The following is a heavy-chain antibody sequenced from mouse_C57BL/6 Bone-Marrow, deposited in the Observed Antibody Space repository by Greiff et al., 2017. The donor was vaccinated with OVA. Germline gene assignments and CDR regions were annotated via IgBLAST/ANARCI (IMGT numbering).Heavy chain of an antibody. CDR1: GYTFTDYY. CDR2: INPNNGGT. D-gene: IGHD5-5*01. V-gene: IGHV1-26*01. J-gene: IGHJ4*01. CDR3: ARLPPRLPPMDY. Sequence: EVQLQQSGPELVKPGASVKISCKASGYTFTDYYMTWVKQSHGKSLEWIGDINPNNGGTSYNQKFKGKATLTVDKSSSTAYMELRSLTSEDSAVYYCARLPPRLPPMDYWGQGTSVTVSS.